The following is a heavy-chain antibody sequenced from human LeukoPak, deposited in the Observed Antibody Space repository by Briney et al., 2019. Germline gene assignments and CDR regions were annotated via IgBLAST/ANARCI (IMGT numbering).Heavy chain of an antibody. CDR1: GFTFSSHW. CDR2: IDSDGTST. Sequence: GGSLRLSCAASGFTFSSHWMHWVRHAPGKGLVWVSRIDSDGTSTNYADSVKGRFTISRDNAKNTLYLQMSSLRAEDTAVYYCARVKYCGGDCYPDLPADYWGQGTLVTVSS. CDR3: ARVKYCGGDCYPDLPADY. D-gene: IGHD2-21*02. J-gene: IGHJ4*02. V-gene: IGHV3-74*01.